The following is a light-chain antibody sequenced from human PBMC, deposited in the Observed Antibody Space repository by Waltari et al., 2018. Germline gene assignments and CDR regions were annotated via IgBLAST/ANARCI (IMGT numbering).Light chain of an antibody. CDR2: RNN. CDR1: TSNLGSNY. V-gene: IGLV1-47*01. J-gene: IGLJ3*02. CDR3: AVWDDSLSGWV. Sequence: QSVLTQPPSASGTPGQRVTILCSGSTSNLGSNYVYWYQHLPGTAPKVLISRNNQRPAGVPDRFSGSKSGTSASLAISGLRSEDDAHYYCAVWDDSLSGWVFGGGTKVTVL.